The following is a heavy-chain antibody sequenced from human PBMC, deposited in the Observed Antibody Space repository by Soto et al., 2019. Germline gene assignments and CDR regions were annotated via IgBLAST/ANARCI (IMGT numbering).Heavy chain of an antibody. J-gene: IGHJ4*02. Sequence: EVQLLESGGGLVQPGGSLRLSCAASGFAFSNYAMNWVRQAPGKGLEWVSGISGGAGSTYYADSVKGRFTISRDKSKSMVFLQMNTLRAEDTAVYYCAKDRVQTTIDAHDSWGQGTLVTVSS. CDR3: AKDRVQTTIDAHDS. D-gene: IGHD4-4*01. CDR2: ISGGAGST. CDR1: GFAFSNYA. V-gene: IGHV3-23*01.